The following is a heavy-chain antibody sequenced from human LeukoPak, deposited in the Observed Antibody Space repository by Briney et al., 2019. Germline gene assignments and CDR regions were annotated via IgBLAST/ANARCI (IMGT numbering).Heavy chain of an antibody. D-gene: IGHD6-6*01. Sequence: PSETLSLTCTVSGGSISSSGSYWGWIRQPPGKGLEWIGSVYYSGNTYNPSLKSRVTISVDTSKNQFSLNLTSVNAADTAIYYCARVMAARREDLNWFDPLGQGTLVTVSS. J-gene: IGHJ5*02. V-gene: IGHV4-39*07. CDR2: VYYSGNT. CDR3: ARVMAARREDLNWFDP. CDR1: GGSISSSGSY.